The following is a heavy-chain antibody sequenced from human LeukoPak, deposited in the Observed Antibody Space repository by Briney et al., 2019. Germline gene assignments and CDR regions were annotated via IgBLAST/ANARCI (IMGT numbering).Heavy chain of an antibody. D-gene: IGHD5-12*01. CDR3: ARDVVDSGYSLFDY. CDR1: GGTFTSYT. J-gene: IGHJ4*02. Sequence: SVKVSCKDSGGTFTSYTISWVRQAPGQGLEWMGKIIPIFGIANYAQKFQGRVTITADKSTSTAYLELSSLRSEDTAVYYCARDVVDSGYSLFDYWAQGTLVSVPS. CDR2: IIPIFGIA. V-gene: IGHV1-69*04.